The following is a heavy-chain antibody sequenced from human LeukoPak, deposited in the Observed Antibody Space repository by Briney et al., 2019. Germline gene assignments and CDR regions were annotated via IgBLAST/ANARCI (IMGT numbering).Heavy chain of an antibody. D-gene: IGHD4-17*01. J-gene: IGHJ6*03. CDR2: IYPGDSDT. Sequence: GESLKISCKGSGYSFTSYWIGWVRQMPGKGLEWMGIIYPGDSDTRYSPSFQGQVTISADKSISTAYLQWSSLKASDTAMYYCARHRRIIGDKLTVTTLWGYYYYYMDVWGKGTTVTISS. CDR3: ARHRRIIGDKLTVTTLWGYYYYYMDV. CDR1: GYSFTSYW. V-gene: IGHV5-51*01.